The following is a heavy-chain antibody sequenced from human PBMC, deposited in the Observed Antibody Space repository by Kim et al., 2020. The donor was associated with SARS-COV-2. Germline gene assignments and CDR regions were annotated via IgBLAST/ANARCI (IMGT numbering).Heavy chain of an antibody. CDR1: GFTFNDFA. D-gene: IGHD6-19*01. CDR2: ITGGGDNI. Sequence: GGSLRLSCAASGFTFNDFAMSWVRQTPGKGLEWVAMITGGGDNIEYLDSVKGRFTISRDNSRNTVYLQMNSLRAEDTALYYCAKASLHASGWYWLYWGQGSLVTVSS. V-gene: IGHV3-23*01. CDR3: AKASLHASGWYWLY. J-gene: IGHJ4*02.